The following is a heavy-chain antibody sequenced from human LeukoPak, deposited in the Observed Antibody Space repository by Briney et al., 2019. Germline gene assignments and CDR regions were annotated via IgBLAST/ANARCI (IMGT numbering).Heavy chain of an antibody. CDR2: ISGSGGST. Sequence: GGSLRLSCAASGFTFSSYAMSWVRQAPGKGLEWVSAISGSGGSTYYADSVKGRFTISRDNSKNTLYLQMNSLRAEDTAVYYCATGKLLHYYYGMDVWGQGTTVTVSS. CDR1: GFTFSSYA. J-gene: IGHJ6*02. V-gene: IGHV3-23*01. D-gene: IGHD7-27*01. CDR3: ATGKLLHYYYGMDV.